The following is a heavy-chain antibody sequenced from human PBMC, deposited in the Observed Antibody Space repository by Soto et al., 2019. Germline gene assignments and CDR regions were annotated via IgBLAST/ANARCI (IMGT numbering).Heavy chain of an antibody. D-gene: IGHD5-18*01. J-gene: IGHJ3*02. V-gene: IGHV1-8*01. CDR2: MNPNSGNT. CDR1: GYTFTSYD. CDR3: ARGRKHQEYSYGYLQDDNDAFDI. Sequence: VASVKVSCKASGYTFTSYDINWVRQATGQGLEWMGWMNPNSGNTGYAQKFQGRVTMTRNTSISTAYMELSSLRSEDTAVYYCARGRKHQEYSYGYLQDDNDAFDIWGQGTMVTVSS.